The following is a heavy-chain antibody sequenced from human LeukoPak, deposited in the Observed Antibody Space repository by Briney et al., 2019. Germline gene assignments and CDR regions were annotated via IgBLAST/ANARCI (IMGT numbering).Heavy chain of an antibody. CDR2: ISYDGSNK. CDR3: AKDWEIAARPGLSWFDP. D-gene: IGHD6-6*01. CDR1: GFTFSSYA. J-gene: IGHJ5*02. V-gene: IGHV3-30-3*01. Sequence: GGSLRLSCAASGFTFSSYAMHWVRQAPGKGLEWVAVISYDGSNKYYADSVKGRFTISRDNSKNTLYLQMNSLRAEDMAVYYCAKDWEIAARPGLSWFDPWGQGTLVTVSS.